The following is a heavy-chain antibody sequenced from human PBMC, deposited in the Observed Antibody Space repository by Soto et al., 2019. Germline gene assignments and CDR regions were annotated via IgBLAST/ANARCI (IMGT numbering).Heavy chain of an antibody. V-gene: IGHV1-69*13. CDR3: ARAIVVVPAATTWYYYGMDV. CDR1: GGTFSSYA. J-gene: IGHJ6*02. D-gene: IGHD2-2*01. Sequence: GASVKVSCKASGGTFSSYAISWVRQAPGQGLEWMGGIIPIFGTANYAQKFQGRVTITADESTSTAYMELSSLRSEDTAVYYCARAIVVVPAATTWYYYGMDVWGQGTTVTVSS. CDR2: IIPIFGTA.